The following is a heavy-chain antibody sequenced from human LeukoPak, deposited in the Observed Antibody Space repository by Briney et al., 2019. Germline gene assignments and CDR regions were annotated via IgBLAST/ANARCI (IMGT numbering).Heavy chain of an antibody. D-gene: IGHD3-16*01. V-gene: IGHV3-30*04. Sequence: GGSLRLSCAASGFTFSSYAMHWVRQAPGKGLEWVAVISYDGSNKYYADSVKGRFTISRDNSKNTLYLQMNSLRAEDTAVYYCAKATFGGVLPYYFDYWGQGTLVTVSS. CDR1: GFTFSSYA. J-gene: IGHJ4*02. CDR2: ISYDGSNK. CDR3: AKATFGGVLPYYFDY.